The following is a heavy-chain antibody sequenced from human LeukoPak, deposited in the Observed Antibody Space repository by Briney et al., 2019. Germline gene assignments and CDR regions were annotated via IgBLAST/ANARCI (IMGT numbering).Heavy chain of an antibody. Sequence: SETLSLTCAVSGGSFSGYYWSWIRQPPGKGLEWIGEINHSGSTNYNPSLKSRVTISVDTSKNQFSLKLSSVTAADTAVYYCARAHDYGDYADAFDIWGQGTMVTVSS. J-gene: IGHJ3*02. V-gene: IGHV4-34*01. CDR3: ARAHDYGDYADAFDI. CDR2: INHSGST. CDR1: GGSFSGYY. D-gene: IGHD4-17*01.